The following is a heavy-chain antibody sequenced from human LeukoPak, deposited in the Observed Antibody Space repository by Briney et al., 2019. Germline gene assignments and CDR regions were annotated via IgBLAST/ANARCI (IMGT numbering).Heavy chain of an antibody. D-gene: IGHD4-11*01. CDR2: ISRNSSTI. J-gene: IGHJ4*02. CDR3: ARDPADYSKSFDY. V-gene: IGHV3-48*01. CDR1: GFPLRSYS. Sequence: GGSLRLSCAVSGFPLRSYSMNWVRGAPGKGPEWVSYISRNSSTIYYADSVKGRFTIARENAKNSLYLQMNSLRAEDTAVYYCARDPADYSKSFDYGGQGTLVTVSS.